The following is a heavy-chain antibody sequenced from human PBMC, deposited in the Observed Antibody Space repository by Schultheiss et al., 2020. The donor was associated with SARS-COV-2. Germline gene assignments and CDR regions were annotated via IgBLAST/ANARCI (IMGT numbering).Heavy chain of an antibody. CDR1: GFTVSSNY. J-gene: IGHJ4*02. V-gene: IGHV3-23*01. D-gene: IGHD5-12*01. CDR2: ISGSGGST. CDR3: ARGSEYSGYYYFDY. Sequence: GGSLRLSCAASGFTVSSNYMSWVRQAPGKGLEWVSAISGSGGSTYYADSVKGRFTISRDNSKNTLYLQMNSLRAEDTAVYYCARGSEYSGYYYFDYWGQGTQVTVSS.